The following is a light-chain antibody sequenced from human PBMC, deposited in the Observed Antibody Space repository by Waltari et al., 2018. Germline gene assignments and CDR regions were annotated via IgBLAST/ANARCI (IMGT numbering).Light chain of an antibody. V-gene: IGKV1D-12*01. J-gene: IGKJ4*01. CDR1: QGITTW. CDR2: GAS. CDR3: QQGLSFPLT. Sequence: DIQMTQSPSTVSASVGDRITITCRASQGITTWLAWYQQKPGKAPKLLIYGASSLAKGVPSRFRGSGSGTDFTLTISSLQPEDFTTYFCQQGLSFPLTFGGGTKVEIK.